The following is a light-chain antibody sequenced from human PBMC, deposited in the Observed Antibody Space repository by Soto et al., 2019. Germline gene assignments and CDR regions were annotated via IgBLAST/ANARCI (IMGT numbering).Light chain of an antibody. J-gene: IGKJ4*01. V-gene: IGKV3-11*01. Sequence: EIVLTQSPATLSLSPGERATLSCRASQSVSSYLAWYQQKPGQAPRLLIYDASNRATGIPARFSGSGSGTDFTLTISSLEPEDFAVYYCQQRSNWPQLTFGGGTTVDIK. CDR2: DAS. CDR1: QSVSSY. CDR3: QQRSNWPQLT.